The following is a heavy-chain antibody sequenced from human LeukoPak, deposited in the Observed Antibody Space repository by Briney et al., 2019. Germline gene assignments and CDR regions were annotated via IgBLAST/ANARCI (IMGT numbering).Heavy chain of an antibody. CDR1: GGTFSRYA. J-gene: IGHJ4*02. CDR2: IIPIFGTA. CDR3: ASSKGGIKTYAHYFDY. D-gene: IGHD3-10*01. V-gene: IGHV1-69*05. Sequence: SVKVSCKASGGTFSRYAISWVRQAPGQGLEWMGGIIPIFGTANYARTVQGRVTITTDESTSTAYMDLSSLRSEDAAVYYCASSKGGIKTYAHYFDYWGQGTLVTVSS.